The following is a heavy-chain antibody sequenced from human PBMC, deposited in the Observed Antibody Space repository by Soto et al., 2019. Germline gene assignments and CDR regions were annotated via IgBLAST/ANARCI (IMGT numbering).Heavy chain of an antibody. V-gene: IGHV1-69*08. CDR3: ARDGVTAHDAFDI. J-gene: IGHJ3*02. CDR1: GGTFSSYT. CDR2: IIPILGIA. D-gene: IGHD3-3*01. Sequence: QVQLVQSGAEVKKPGSSVKVSCKASGGTFSSYTISWVRQAPGQGLEWMGRIIPILGIANYAQKFQGRVTITADKSTSTAYMELSSLRSEDTAVYYCARDGVTAHDAFDIWGQGTMVTVSS.